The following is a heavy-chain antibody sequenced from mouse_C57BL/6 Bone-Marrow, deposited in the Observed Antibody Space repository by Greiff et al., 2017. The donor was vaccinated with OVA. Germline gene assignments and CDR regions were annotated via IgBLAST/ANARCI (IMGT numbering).Heavy chain of an antibody. CDR3: ARHYGNLTGAMDY. CDR2: ISNLAYSI. CDR1: GFTFSDYG. D-gene: IGHD2-1*01. V-gene: IGHV5-15*01. J-gene: IGHJ4*01. Sequence: EVKLQESGGGLVQPGGSLKLSCAASGFTFSDYGMAWVRQAPRKGPEWVAFISNLAYSIYYADTVTGRFTISRENAKNTLYLEMSSLRSEDTAMDYCARHYGNLTGAMDYWGQGTSVTVSS.